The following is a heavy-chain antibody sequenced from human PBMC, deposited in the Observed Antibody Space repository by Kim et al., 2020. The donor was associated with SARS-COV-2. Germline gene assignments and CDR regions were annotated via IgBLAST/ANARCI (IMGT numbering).Heavy chain of an antibody. CDR3: AREGRWSTALDY. J-gene: IGHJ4*02. Sequence: SKTLSLTCSVSGDSMTNNTLYWSWIRQPAGKGLEWIGRVSASGSTNYKSSLRSRVTISLDTSKTQFSLKLNSATAADTAVYYCAREGRWSTALDYWGPGTLVTVSS. CDR2: VSASGST. CDR1: GDSMTNNTLY. V-gene: IGHV4-61*02. D-gene: IGHD2-21*02.